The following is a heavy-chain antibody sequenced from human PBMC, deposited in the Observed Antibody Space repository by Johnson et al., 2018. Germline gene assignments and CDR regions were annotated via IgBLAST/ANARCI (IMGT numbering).Heavy chain of an antibody. Sequence: QVQLVQSGGGVVQPGRSLRLSCAASGFTFSSYGMHWVRQAPGKGLEWVAVLSYDGSNKYYADSVKGRFTISRDNSKHTLYLHMNSLRAEDTAVYSCANGRDPYYYYYMDVWGKGTTVTVSS. CDR3: ANGRDPYYYYYMDV. D-gene: IGHD1-26*01. CDR1: GFTFSSYG. J-gene: IGHJ6*03. V-gene: IGHV3-30*18. CDR2: LSYDGSNK.